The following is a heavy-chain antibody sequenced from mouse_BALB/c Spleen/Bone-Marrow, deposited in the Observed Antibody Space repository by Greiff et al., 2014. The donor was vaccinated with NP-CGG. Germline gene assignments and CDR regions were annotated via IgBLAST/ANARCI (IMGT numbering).Heavy chain of an antibody. Sequence: QVQLKQSGAELAKPGASVKMSCKASGYTFTTYWIHWVKQRPGPGLEWIGYINPSTGNTEYNQKFRDRATLTADKSSSTPYMQLSSLTSEDSAVYYCARGLRDWYFDVWGAGTTVTVSS. CDR3: ARGLRDWYFDV. J-gene: IGHJ1*01. V-gene: IGHV1-7*01. CDR2: INPSTGNT. D-gene: IGHD2-4*01. CDR1: GYTFTTYW.